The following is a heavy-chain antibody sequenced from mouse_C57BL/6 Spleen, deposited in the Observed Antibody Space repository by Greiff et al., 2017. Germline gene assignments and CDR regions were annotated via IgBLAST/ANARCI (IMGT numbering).Heavy chain of an antibody. CDR1: GFTFSDAW. V-gene: IGHV6-6*01. CDR2: IRNKANNHAT. CDR3: TRAGTDWYFDV. J-gene: IGHJ1*03. Sequence: EVMLVESGGGLVQPGGSMKLSCAASGFTFSDAWMDWVRQSPEKGLEWVAEIRNKANNHATYYAESVKGRFTISRDDSKSSVYLQRNSLRAEDTGIYYCTRAGTDWYFDVWGTGTTVTVSS. D-gene: IGHD4-1*01.